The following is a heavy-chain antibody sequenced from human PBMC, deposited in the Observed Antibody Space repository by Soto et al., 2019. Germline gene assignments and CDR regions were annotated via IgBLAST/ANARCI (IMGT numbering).Heavy chain of an antibody. CDR1: GGSISSGGYS. CDR3: ARAPRGNYGYPSYFDY. D-gene: IGHD3-10*01. V-gene: IGHV4-30-2*01. J-gene: IGHJ4*02. CDR2: IYHSGSA. Sequence: SETLSLTCTVSGGSISSGGYSWTWIRQPPGKGLEWIGYIYHSGSAYYNPSLKSRVTISVDRSKNQFSLKLSSVTAADTAVYYCARAPRGNYGYPSYFDYWGQGTLVTVSS.